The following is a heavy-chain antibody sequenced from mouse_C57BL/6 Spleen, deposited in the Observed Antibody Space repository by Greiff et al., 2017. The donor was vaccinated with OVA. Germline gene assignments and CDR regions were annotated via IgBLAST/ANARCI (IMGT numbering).Heavy chain of an antibody. Sequence: EVQRVESGGDLVKPGGSLKLSCAASGFTFSSYGMSWVRQTPDKRLEWVATISSGGSYTYYPDSVKGRFTISRDNAKNTLYLQMSSLKSEDTAMYYCARELRWYFDVWGTGTTVTVSS. J-gene: IGHJ1*03. D-gene: IGHD1-1*01. CDR1: GFTFSSYG. V-gene: IGHV5-6*01. CDR3: ARELRWYFDV. CDR2: ISSGGSYT.